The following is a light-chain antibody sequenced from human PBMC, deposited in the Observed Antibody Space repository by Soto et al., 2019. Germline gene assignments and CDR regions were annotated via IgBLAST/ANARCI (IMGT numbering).Light chain of an antibody. Sequence: EIVMTQSPATLSVSPGERATLSCRASQSVSSNLAWYQQKPGQAPRLLIYGASTWATGIPARFSGSGSETEFTLTISSLQSEDFAVYYCQHYNNWTFGQGTKVEIK. CDR3: QHYNNWT. CDR2: GAS. J-gene: IGKJ1*01. CDR1: QSVSSN. V-gene: IGKV3-15*01.